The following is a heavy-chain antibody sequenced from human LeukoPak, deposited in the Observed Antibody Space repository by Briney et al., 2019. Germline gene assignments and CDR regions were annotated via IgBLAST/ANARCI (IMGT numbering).Heavy chain of an antibody. J-gene: IGHJ5*02. D-gene: IGHD3-3*01. Sequence: SETLSLTCGVYGGSFSDNHWTWIRQPPGKGLEWIGDISYSGSTNYDPSLKSRVTISVDTSKNQFSLNLNSVTAADTAVYYCARNFDPFGQGILVTVSS. CDR3: ARNFDP. CDR2: ISYSGST. CDR1: GGSFSDNH. V-gene: IGHV4-34*01.